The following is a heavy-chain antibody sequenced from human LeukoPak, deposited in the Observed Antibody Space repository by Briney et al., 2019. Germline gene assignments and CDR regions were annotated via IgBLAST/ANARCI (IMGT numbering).Heavy chain of an antibody. CDR3: ARDNLGITGTTKDAFDI. D-gene: IGHD1-7*01. J-gene: IGHJ3*02. CDR2: IYTSGST. V-gene: IGHV4-61*02. Sequence: PSETLSLTCTVSGGSISSGSYYWSWIRQPAGKGLEWIGRIYTSGSTNYNPSLKSRVTISVDTSKNQFSLKLSSVTAADTAVYYCARDNLGITGTTKDAFDIWGQGTMVTVSS. CDR1: GGSISSGSYY.